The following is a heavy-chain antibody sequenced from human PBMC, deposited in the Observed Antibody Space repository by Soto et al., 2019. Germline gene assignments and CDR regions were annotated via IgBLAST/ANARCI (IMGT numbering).Heavy chain of an antibody. J-gene: IGHJ6*02. V-gene: IGHV1-46*03. CDR1: GYTFTSYY. Sequence: ASVKVSCKASGYTFTSYYMHWVRQAPGQGLEWMGIINPSGGSTSYAQKFQGRVTMTRDTSTSTVYMELSSLRSEDTAVYYCARDGYSSSWDHYYYYYYGMGVWGRGTTVTVSS. D-gene: IGHD6-13*01. CDR2: INPSGGST. CDR3: ARDGYSSSWDHYYYYYYGMGV.